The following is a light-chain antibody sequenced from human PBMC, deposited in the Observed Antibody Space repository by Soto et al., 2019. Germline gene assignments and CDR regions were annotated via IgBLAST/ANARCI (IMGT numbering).Light chain of an antibody. CDR3: CSYAGSIV. J-gene: IGLJ1*01. CDR2: EVS. Sequence: QPVLTQPASVSGSPGQSITISCTGTSSDVGSYNLVSWYQQHPGKAPKLMIYEVSKRPSGVSNRFSGSKSGNTASLTISGLQAEDEADYYCCSYAGSIVFGTGTKLTVL. V-gene: IGLV2-23*02. CDR1: SSDVGSYNL.